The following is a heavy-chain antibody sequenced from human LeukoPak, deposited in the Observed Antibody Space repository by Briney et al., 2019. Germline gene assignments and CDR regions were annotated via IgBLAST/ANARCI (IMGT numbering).Heavy chain of an antibody. V-gene: IGHV3-23*01. CDR3: ASLYDSGSYYNFLDY. J-gene: IGHJ4*02. D-gene: IGHD3-10*01. CDR2: ISGSGVST. CDR1: GFTFSTYA. Sequence: GGSLRLSCTASGFTFSTYAMNWVRQAPGKGLEWVSGISGSGVSTYYADSVKGRFTISRDNSKNTLYLQMNSLRAEDTAVYYCASLYDSGSYYNFLDYWGQGTLVTVSS.